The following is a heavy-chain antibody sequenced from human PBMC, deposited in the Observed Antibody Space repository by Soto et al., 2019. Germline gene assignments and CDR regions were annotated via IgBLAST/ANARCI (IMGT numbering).Heavy chain of an antibody. J-gene: IGHJ4*02. CDR2: VKSKADGGTA. CDR3: NSYPDFWGGHTPL. D-gene: IGHD3-3*01. Sequence: EVQLVESGGGLVQPGGSLRLSCAASGFSITNTWMHWVRQAPGKGLEWVGRVKSKADGGTADYAAPVKGRSTVSRDASKNTQYLQMNSLKMEDTAVYYCNSYPDFWGGHTPLWGQGTLVTVSS. V-gene: IGHV3-15*07. CDR1: GFSITNTW.